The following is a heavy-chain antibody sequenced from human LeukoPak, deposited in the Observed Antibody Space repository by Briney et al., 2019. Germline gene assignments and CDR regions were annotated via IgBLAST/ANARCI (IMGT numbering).Heavy chain of an antibody. CDR3: ARDPYSGAYYEGYYYYYMDV. J-gene: IGHJ6*03. V-gene: IGHV3-11*04. D-gene: IGHD1-26*01. Sequence: GGSLRLSCAASGFTFSDYYMSWIRQAPGKGLEWVSYISRSGSTIYYADSVKGRFTISRDNAKNSLYLQMNSLRAEDTAVYYCARDPYSGAYYEGYYYYYMDVWGKGTTVTVSS. CDR1: GFTFSDYY. CDR2: ISRSGSTI.